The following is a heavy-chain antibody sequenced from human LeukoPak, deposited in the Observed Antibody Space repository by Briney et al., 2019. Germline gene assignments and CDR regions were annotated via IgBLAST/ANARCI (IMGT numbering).Heavy chain of an antibody. CDR1: GFTFSSFA. CDR2: ISNSGGST. V-gene: IGHV3-23*01. Sequence: PGGSLRLSCAASGFTFSSFAITWVRQAPGKGLEWVSPISNSGGSTYYADSVKGRFTISRDNSKNTLYLQMNSLRAEDTAVYYCAKLADSSGWYVVRTFDYWGQGTLVTVSS. CDR3: AKLADSSGWYVVRTFDY. D-gene: IGHD6-19*01. J-gene: IGHJ4*02.